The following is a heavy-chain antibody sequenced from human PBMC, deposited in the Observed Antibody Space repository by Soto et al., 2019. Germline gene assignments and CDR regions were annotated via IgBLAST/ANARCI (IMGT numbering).Heavy chain of an antibody. V-gene: IGHV3-23*01. Sequence: GGSLRLSCAASGFTFSSYAMSWVRQAPGKGLEWVSAISGSGGSTYYADSVKGRFTISRDNSKNTLYLQMNSLRAEDTAVYYCAKDPGVAGQLYYYYGMDVWGQGTTVTVSS. CDR1: GFTFSSYA. J-gene: IGHJ6*02. CDR3: AKDPGVAGQLYYYYGMDV. CDR2: ISGSGGST. D-gene: IGHD6-19*01.